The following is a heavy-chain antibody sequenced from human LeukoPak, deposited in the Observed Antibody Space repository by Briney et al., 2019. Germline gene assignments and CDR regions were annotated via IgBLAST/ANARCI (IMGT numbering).Heavy chain of an antibody. V-gene: IGHV3-21*01. Sequence: PGGSLRLSCAASGFTFSSYSMNWVRQAPGKGLEWVSSISSSSSYIYYADSVKGRFTISRDNAKNSLYLQMNNLRAEDTAVYYCARHIVVPAANFDYWGQGTLVTVSS. CDR3: ARHIVVPAANFDY. J-gene: IGHJ4*02. CDR1: GFTFSSYS. CDR2: ISSSSSYI. D-gene: IGHD2-2*01.